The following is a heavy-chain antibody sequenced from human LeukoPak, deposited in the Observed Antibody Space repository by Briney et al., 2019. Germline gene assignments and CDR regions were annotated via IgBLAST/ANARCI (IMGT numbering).Heavy chain of an antibody. D-gene: IGHD6-19*01. CDR3: ARGGVGCFDY. CDR1: GFTFTTYW. Sequence: GGSLRLSCAASGFTFTTYWIHWVRQAPGKGLVWVSHINSDGSSATYADSVKGRLTISRDNAKNTVNLHMNSLRAEDTAVYYCARGGVGCFDYWGQGALVTVSS. V-gene: IGHV3-74*01. J-gene: IGHJ4*02. CDR2: INSDGSSA.